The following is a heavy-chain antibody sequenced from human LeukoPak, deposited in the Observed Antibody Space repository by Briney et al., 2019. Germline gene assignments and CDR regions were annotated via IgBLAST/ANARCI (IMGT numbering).Heavy chain of an antibody. CDR3: AKYISPKWARHYAMDG. V-gene: IGHV3-30*18. D-gene: IGHD2-8*01. J-gene: IGHJ6*02. Sequence: GGSLRLSCTASDFTLSTYGIHWVRQAPGKGLEWVAVVSYDGNVKYYADSVKGRFTISKDSSRSTLYLQMNSLRVDDTAVYYCAKYISPKWARHYAMDGGGQGTTVTVS. CDR1: DFTLSTYG. CDR2: VSYDGNVK.